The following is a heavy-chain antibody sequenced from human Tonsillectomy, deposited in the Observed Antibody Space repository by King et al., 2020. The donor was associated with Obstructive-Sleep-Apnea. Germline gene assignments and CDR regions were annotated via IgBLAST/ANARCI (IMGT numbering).Heavy chain of an antibody. CDR1: GFTFSSYS. Sequence: EVQLVESGGGLVKPWGSLRLSCAASGFTFSSYSMKGFGQDPGKGLEWVSSISSCSSYIYYADSVKGRFTISRDNAKNSLYLQLNSQRADDTAVYYCAREGGIAVAGTDYWGQGTLVTVSS. CDR3: AREGGIAVAGTDY. V-gene: IGHV3-21*01. D-gene: IGHD6-19*01. J-gene: IGHJ4*02. CDR2: ISSCSSYI.